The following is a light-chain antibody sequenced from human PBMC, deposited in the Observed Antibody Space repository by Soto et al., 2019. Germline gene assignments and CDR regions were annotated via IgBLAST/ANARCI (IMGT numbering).Light chain of an antibody. CDR2: DVN. CDR1: SSDIGAYNF. Sequence: QSALTQPASVSGSPGQSITISCTGTSSDIGAYNFVSWYQQHPGKAPKLILYDVNIRPSGVSNLFSGSKSGNTASLTISGLQAEDEADYYCTSWTTSTTMIFGGVTKLTVL. V-gene: IGLV2-14*03. J-gene: IGLJ2*01. CDR3: TSWTTSTTMI.